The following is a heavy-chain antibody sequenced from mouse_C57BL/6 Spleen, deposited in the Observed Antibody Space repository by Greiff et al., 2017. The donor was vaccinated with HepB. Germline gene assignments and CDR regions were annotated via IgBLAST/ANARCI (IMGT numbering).Heavy chain of an antibody. V-gene: IGHV5-4*01. Sequence: EVQVVESGGGLVKPGGSLKLSCAASGFTFSSYAMSWVRQTPEKRLEWVATISDGGSYTYYPDNVKGRFTISRDNAKNNLYLQMSHLKSEDTAVYYCASRYDGYYFAYWGQGTLVTVSA. D-gene: IGHD2-3*01. CDR2: ISDGGSYT. CDR1: GFTFSSYA. CDR3: ASRYDGYYFAY. J-gene: IGHJ3*01.